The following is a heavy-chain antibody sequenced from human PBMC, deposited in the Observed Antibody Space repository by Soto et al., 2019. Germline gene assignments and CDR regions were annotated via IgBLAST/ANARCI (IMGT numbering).Heavy chain of an antibody. CDR2: INPASGGT. Sequence: ASVKVSCKASGDTFSSYAISWVRQAPGQGLEWMGWINPASGGTNYAQKFQGRVTMTRDMSFSTAYMELSRLGSDDTAVYYCARENWNYDCDYWGQGTLVTVSS. V-gene: IGHV1-2*02. CDR1: GDTFSSYA. J-gene: IGHJ4*02. CDR3: ARENWNYDCDY. D-gene: IGHD1-7*01.